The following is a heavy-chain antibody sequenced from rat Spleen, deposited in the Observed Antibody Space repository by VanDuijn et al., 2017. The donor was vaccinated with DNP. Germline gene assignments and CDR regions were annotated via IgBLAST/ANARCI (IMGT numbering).Heavy chain of an antibody. CDR2: ITYDGSST. CDR3: ARERDYHDVYNVVYAMDA. Sequence: EVQLVESGGGLVQPGRSLNLSCAASGFTFSDYYMTWVRQAPTKGLEWVAYITYDGSSTYYGDSVKGRFTISRDNAKSTLYLQMNRLRSEDTATYYCARERDYHDVYNVVYAMDAWGQGTTVTVSS. J-gene: IGHJ4*01. D-gene: IGHD1-12*03. CDR1: GFTFSDYY. V-gene: IGHV5-22*01.